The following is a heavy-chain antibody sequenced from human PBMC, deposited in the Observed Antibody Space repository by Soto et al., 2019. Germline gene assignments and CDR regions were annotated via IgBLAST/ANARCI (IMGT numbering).Heavy chain of an antibody. V-gene: IGHV1-18*01. CDR1: GYTFTSYS. Sequence: QVQLVQSGAEVKKPGASVKVSCKASGYTFTSYSITWVRQAPGQGLEWMGWISTYNGNTNYAQKLQGRVTMTTGTSSSTAYMELRSLRSDDTAVYYCAGVQQYWCDPWGQGSLFTVSS. J-gene: IGHJ5*02. D-gene: IGHD6-13*01. CDR3: AGVQQYWCDP. CDR2: ISTYNGNT.